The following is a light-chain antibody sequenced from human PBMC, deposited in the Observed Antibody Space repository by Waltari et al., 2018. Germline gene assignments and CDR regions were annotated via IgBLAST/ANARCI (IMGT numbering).Light chain of an antibody. V-gene: IGLV3-21*03. CDR1: KIGSKS. J-gene: IGLJ3*02. CDR3: QVWDSTSDHVV. Sequence: SYVLTQPPSVSVAPGKTATITCGGNKIGSKSPPWYQQKPGQAPVLVVYDDRDRPSGIPDRFSGSNSGNTATLTINRVEAGDEADYYCQVWDSTSDHVVFGGGTKLTVL. CDR2: DDR.